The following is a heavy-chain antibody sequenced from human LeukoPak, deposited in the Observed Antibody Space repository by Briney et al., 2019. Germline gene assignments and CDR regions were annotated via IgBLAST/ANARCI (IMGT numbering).Heavy chain of an antibody. CDR1: GGTFSSYA. CDR2: IIPIFGTA. J-gene: IGHJ4*02. CDR3: AALSYYDILAGYFDY. D-gene: IGHD3-9*01. Sequence: GASVKVSCKASGGTFSSYAISWVRQAPGQGLEWMGGIIPIFGTANYAQKFQGRVTITADESTSTAYMELSSLRSEDTAVYYCAALSYYDILAGYFDYWGQGILVTVSS. V-gene: IGHV1-69*13.